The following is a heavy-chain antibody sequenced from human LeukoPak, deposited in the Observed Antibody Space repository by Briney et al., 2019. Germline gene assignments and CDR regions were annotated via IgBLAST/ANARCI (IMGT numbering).Heavy chain of an antibody. V-gene: IGHV3-74*01. CDR3: AREEHRVAEAGTSAFDL. CDR1: GFTFSENW. D-gene: IGHD6-13*01. J-gene: IGHJ3*01. CDR2: INRDGGVT. Sequence: GGSLRLSCVASGFTFSENWMHWVRQAPGKGLAWVSHINRDGGVTNYADSVKGRFTISRDNARNTVYLQMSSLRVEDTAIYFCAREEHRVAEAGTSAFDLGGQGTLVTVSP.